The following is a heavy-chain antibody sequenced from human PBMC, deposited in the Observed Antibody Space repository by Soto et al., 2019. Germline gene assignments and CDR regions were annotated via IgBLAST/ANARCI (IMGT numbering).Heavy chain of an antibody. CDR3: ARSGHTFGGVS. CDR1: GASMSNYY. D-gene: IGHD3-16*01. Sequence: SETVSPTSTVSGASMSNYYGSWTRQPPGMGLEHIGYIYYTGSANYNPSLKSRVTMSVDTSNNQFSLQLTSVTAADTAIYYCARSGHTFGGVSLGQGSLVTVS. J-gene: IGHJ5*02. CDR2: IYYTGSA. V-gene: IGHV4-59*01.